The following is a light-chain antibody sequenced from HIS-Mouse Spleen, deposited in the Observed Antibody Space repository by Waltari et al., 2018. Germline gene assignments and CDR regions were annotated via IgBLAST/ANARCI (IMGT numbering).Light chain of an antibody. V-gene: IGKV1-5*03. CDR1: QSISSW. CDR2: KAS. J-gene: IGKJ1*01. CDR3: QQYNSYST. Sequence: DIQMTQFPSTLSASVGDRVTITCRASQSISSWLAWYQQKPGKAPKLLIYKASSLESGVPSRFSGSGSGTEFTLTSSSLQPDDFATYYCQQYNSYSTFGQGTKVEIK.